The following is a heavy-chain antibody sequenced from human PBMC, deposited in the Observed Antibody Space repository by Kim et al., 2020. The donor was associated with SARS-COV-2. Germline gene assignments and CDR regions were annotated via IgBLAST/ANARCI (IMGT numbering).Heavy chain of an antibody. J-gene: IGHJ4*02. CDR1: GYTFTSYG. CDR3: ARASRSGGISYWY. Sequence: ASVKVSCKASGYTFTSYGITWVRQAPGQGLEWMGWISADSGNTNYAQKVQGRVTMTTDTSTSTAYMELGSLRSDDTAVYYCARASRSGGISYWYWGQGTLVTVSS. CDR2: ISADSGNT. V-gene: IGHV1-18*04. D-gene: IGHD2-15*01.